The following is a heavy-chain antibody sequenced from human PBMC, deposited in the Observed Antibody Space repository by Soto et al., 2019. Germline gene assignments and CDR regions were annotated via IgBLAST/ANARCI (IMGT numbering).Heavy chain of an antibody. CDR2: IWYDGSNK. J-gene: IGHJ6*02. Sequence: QVQLVESGGGVVQPGRSLRLTCAASGFTFSSYGMHWVRQAPGKGLEWVAVIWYDGSNKYYADSVKGRFTISRDNSKNTLYLQMNSLRAEDTAVYYCARDRMTTDGMDVWGQGTTVTVSS. CDR3: ARDRMTTDGMDV. D-gene: IGHD4-17*01. V-gene: IGHV3-33*01. CDR1: GFTFSSYG.